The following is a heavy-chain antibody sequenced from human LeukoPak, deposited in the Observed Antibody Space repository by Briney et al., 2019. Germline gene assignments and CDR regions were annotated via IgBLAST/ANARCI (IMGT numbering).Heavy chain of an antibody. D-gene: IGHD1-26*01. J-gene: IGHJ4*02. CDR1: GFTFSSYA. Sequence: GGSLRLSCAASGFTFSSYAMHWARQAPGKGLEYVSVINSNGDSTYYANSVKGRFTISRDNSKNTLYLQMGSLRAEDMAVYYCARGGELGTFDYWGQGTLVTVSS. CDR3: ARGGELGTFDY. V-gene: IGHV3-64*01. CDR2: INSNGDST.